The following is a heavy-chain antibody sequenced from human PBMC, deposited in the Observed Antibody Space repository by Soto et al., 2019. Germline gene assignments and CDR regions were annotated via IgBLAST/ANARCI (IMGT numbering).Heavy chain of an antibody. CDR3: PRATSRSYQFEY. V-gene: IGHV3-74*01. J-gene: IGHJ4*02. CDR2: IHSDGSTT. D-gene: IGHD2-2*01. CDR1: GFTFSEYW. Sequence: PGGSLRLSCGASGFTFSEYWMHWVRQAPGKGLVWVSRIHSDGSTTNYADPVKGRFTISRDNAKNTLFLQMNSLRAEATAVYYCPRATSRSYQFEYWGQGILVTVS.